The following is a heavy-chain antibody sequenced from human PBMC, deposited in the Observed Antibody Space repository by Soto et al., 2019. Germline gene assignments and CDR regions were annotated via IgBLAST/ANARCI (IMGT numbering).Heavy chain of an antibody. CDR3: ARGDRQEKRQQLSYGMDV. V-gene: IGHV3-33*01. J-gene: IGHJ6*02. CDR2: IWYDGSNK. CDR1: GFTFRSDG. D-gene: IGHD6-13*01. Sequence: QVQLVESGGGVVQPGRSLRLSCAASGFTFRSDGMHWVRQAPGKGLEWVAVIWYDGSNKYYADSVKGRFTISRDNSNNTLLLQMISLIAEDTAVYYCARGDRQEKRQQLSYGMDVWGQGTTVTVSS.